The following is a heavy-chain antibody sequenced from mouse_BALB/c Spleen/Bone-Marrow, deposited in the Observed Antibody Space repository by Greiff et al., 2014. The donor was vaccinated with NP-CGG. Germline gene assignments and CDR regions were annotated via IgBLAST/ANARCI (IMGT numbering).Heavy chain of an antibody. V-gene: IGHV2-9*02. CDR1: GFSLTTYG. D-gene: IGHD1-2*01. Sequence: VHLVESGPGLVAPSQSLSITCTVSGFSLTTYGVHWVRQPPGKGLEWLGVLWADGSTNYNSALMSRLSISKDNSKSQVFLKMNSLQTDDAAMYYCARITTDTGAMDYWGQGTSVTVSS. J-gene: IGHJ4*01. CDR3: ARITTDTGAMDY. CDR2: LWADGST.